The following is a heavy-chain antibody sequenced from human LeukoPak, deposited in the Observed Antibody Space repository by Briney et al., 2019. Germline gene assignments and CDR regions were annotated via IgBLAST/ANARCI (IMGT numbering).Heavy chain of an antibody. J-gene: IGHJ3*02. CDR3: ARDAPKRRHAFDI. Sequence: PGGSLRLSCAASGFTVSSNYMSWVRQAPGKGLEWVSVIYSGGSTYYSDSVKGRFTISRDNSTNTLYLQMNSLRAEDTAAYYCARDAPKRRHAFDIWGQGTMVTVSS. D-gene: IGHD1-1*01. CDR1: GFTVSSNY. CDR2: IYSGGST. V-gene: IGHV3-53*01.